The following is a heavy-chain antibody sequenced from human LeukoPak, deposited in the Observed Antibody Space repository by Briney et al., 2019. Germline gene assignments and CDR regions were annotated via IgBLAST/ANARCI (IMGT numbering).Heavy chain of an antibody. V-gene: IGHV4-4*09. J-gene: IGHJ2*01. Sequence: SETLSLTCTVSGGSISSYYWSWIRQPPGKGLEWIGYISTSGSTDYSPSLKSRVTISVDRSKNQCSLNLSSVTAADTAVHYCAGHDEGSGWYRSYIDLWGRGTLVIVSS. CDR2: ISTSGST. CDR1: GGSISSYY. CDR3: AGHDEGSGWYRSYIDL. D-gene: IGHD6-19*01.